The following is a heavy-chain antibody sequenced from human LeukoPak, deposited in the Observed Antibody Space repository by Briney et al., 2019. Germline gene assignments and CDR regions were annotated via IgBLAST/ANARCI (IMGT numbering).Heavy chain of an antibody. V-gene: IGHV1-18*01. Sequence: ASVKVSCKASGYTFTSYGISWVRQAPGQGLEWMGRISAYNGNTNYAQKLQGRVTMTTDTSTSTAYMELRSLRSDDTAVYYCARDRSDIVEVVAATPNYYFDYWGQGTLVTVSS. CDR3: ARDRSDIVEVVAATPNYYFDY. CDR2: ISAYNGNT. CDR1: GYTFTSYG. D-gene: IGHD2-15*01. J-gene: IGHJ4*02.